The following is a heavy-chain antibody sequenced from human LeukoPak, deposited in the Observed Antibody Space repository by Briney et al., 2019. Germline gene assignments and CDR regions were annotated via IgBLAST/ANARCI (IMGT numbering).Heavy chain of an antibody. CDR1: GFTFSSYA. D-gene: IGHD3-22*01. J-gene: IGHJ4*02. V-gene: IGHV3-23*01. CDR3: ARDVTYYYDSSGYGLGY. Sequence: TGGSLRLSCAASGFTFSSYAMSWVRQAPGKGLEWVSALSGSGGTTYYADSVKGRFTISRDIPKNTLYLQMNSLRAEDTAVYYCARDVTYYYDSSGYGLGYWGQGTLVTVSS. CDR2: LSGSGGTT.